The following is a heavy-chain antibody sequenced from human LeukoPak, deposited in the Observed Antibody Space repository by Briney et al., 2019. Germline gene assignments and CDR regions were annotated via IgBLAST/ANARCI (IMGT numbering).Heavy chain of an antibody. CDR1: GFTFSSYA. D-gene: IGHD3-10*01. Sequence: GGSLRLSCAASGFTFSSYAMSWVRQAPGKGLEWVSCISGSGVSTYFADSVKGRFTISRDNSKNTLYLQMNSLRAEDTAVYYCAKARGSGLFDYWGQGTLVTVAS. J-gene: IGHJ4*02. V-gene: IGHV3-23*01. CDR3: AKARGSGLFDY. CDR2: ISGSGVST.